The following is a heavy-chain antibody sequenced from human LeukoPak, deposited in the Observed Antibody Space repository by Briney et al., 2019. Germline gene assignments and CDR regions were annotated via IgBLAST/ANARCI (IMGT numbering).Heavy chain of an antibody. V-gene: IGHV4-34*01. D-gene: IGHD3-22*01. CDR1: GGSFSGYY. CDR2: INHSGST. CDR3: ARGRYYDSSGRPFDY. J-gene: IGHJ4*02. Sequence: SETLSLTCAVYGGSFSGYYWSWIRQPPGKGLEWIGEINHSGSTNYNPSLKSRVTISVDTSKNQFSLKLSSVTAADTAVYYCARGRYYDSSGRPFDYWGQGTLVTVSS.